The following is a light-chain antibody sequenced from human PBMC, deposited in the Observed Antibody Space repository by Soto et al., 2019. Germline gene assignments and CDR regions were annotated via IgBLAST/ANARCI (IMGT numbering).Light chain of an antibody. V-gene: IGKV4-1*01. CDR2: WAS. J-gene: IGKJ1*01. CDR1: QSVLYSSNNNNY. CDR3: QQYSSTPPWT. Sequence: DIVMTQSPDSLAVSLGERATINCKSSQSVLYSSNNNNYLAWYQQKPGQPPKLLIYWASTRESGVPDRFSGSGSGTDFTLTISSLQAEDVAVYYCQQYSSTPPWTFGQGTKVDIK.